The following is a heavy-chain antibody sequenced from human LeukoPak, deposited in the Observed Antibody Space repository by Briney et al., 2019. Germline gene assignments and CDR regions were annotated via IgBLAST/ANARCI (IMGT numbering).Heavy chain of an antibody. CDR2: ISAYNGNT. V-gene: IGHV1-18*01. Sequence: ASVKVSCKASGYTFTSYGISWVRQAPGQGLEWMGWISAYNGNTNYAQKLQGRVTMTTDTSTSTAYMELRSLRSDDTAVYYCARNLEMATMGVYYFDYWGQGTLVTVSS. D-gene: IGHD5-24*01. CDR1: GYTFTSYG. CDR3: ARNLEMATMGVYYFDY. J-gene: IGHJ4*02.